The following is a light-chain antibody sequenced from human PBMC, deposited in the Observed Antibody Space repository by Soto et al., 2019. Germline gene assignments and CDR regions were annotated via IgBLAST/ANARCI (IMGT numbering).Light chain of an antibody. CDR2: GAS. Sequence: EIVFTQSPGTLSLSPGEGATLSCRASQSVSSNYLAWYQQKPGQAPRLLIFGASSRASDIPDRFSGSGSGTDFTLTISRLEPEDFAVYYCQQYGSSPPYTFGQGTKVDIK. J-gene: IGKJ2*01. CDR3: QQYGSSPPYT. CDR1: QSVSSNY. V-gene: IGKV3-20*01.